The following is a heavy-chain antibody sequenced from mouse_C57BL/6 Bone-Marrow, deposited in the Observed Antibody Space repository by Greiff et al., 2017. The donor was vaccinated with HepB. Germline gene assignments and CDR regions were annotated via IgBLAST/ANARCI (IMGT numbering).Heavy chain of an antibody. Sequence: EVKVEESGPGLVKPSQSLSLTCSVTGYSITSGYYWNWIRQFPGNKLEWMGYISYDGSNNYNPSLKNRISITRDTSKNQFFLKLNSVTTEDTATYYCARLGRWYFDVWGTGTTVTVSS. D-gene: IGHD4-1*01. CDR1: GYSITSGYY. CDR2: ISYDGSN. CDR3: ARLGRWYFDV. J-gene: IGHJ1*03. V-gene: IGHV3-6*01.